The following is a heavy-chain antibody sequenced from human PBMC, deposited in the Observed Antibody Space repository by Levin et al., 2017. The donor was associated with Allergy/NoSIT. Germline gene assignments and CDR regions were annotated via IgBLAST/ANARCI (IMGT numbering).Heavy chain of an antibody. CDR3: ANRRPPGIPINDAFDI. CDR1: GGGIRSSSYF. J-gene: IGHJ3*02. D-gene: IGHD2-2*02. Sequence: SETLSLTCGVSGGGIRSSSYFWAWLRQSPGKGLEWIGSVYYTGSTYYNPSLKSRVTISLDTSNNQFSLKVTSVTAADTAVYYCANRRPPGIPINDAFDIWGQGTMVTVSS. CDR2: VYYTGST. V-gene: IGHV4-39*01.